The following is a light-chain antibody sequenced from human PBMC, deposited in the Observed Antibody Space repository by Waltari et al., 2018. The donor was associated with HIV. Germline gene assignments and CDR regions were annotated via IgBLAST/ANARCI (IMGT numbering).Light chain of an antibody. V-gene: IGLV2-18*02. CDR3: SSFTTSITVV. J-gene: IGLJ2*01. Sequence: QSALTQPPSVSGSLGQSVTISCTGTSSDVGTYNEVSWYQQSPGTAPKLMSYDVSNRPSGVPARFSGSKSGNTASLTISGLQAEDEADYYCSSFTTSITVVFGGGTKLTVL. CDR2: DVS. CDR1: SSDVGTYNE.